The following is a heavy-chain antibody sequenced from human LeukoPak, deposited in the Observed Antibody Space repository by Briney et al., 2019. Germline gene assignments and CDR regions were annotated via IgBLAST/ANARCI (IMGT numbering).Heavy chain of an antibody. CDR3: ARVVAAAAWLDP. CDR2: IYYSGST. D-gene: IGHD6-13*01. CDR1: GASITTYN. V-gene: IGHV4-59*01. Sequence: SETLSLTCTVSGASITTYNWAWIRQPPGKGLEWIGYIYYSGSTKYNPSLKSRVTMSVDTSKKQFSLKVSSVTAADTALYYCARVVAAAAWLDPWGQGILVTVSP. J-gene: IGHJ5*02.